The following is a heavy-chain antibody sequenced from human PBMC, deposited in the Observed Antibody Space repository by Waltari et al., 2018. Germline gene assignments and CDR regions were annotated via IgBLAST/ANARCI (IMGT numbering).Heavy chain of an antibody. CDR3: GRSYGWAFDM. D-gene: IGHD3-10*01. CDR1: GFPFSDYW. V-gene: IGHV3-7*02. CDR2: IKPDGSDK. Sequence: EVQLVESGGGLVQPGGSLRLSCAASGFPFSDYWMNWVHQAPGRGLEWVGSIKPDGSDKYYVEYVKGRFSISRDNAKNSLYLQMNSLRAEDTAVYYCGRSYGWAFDMSGQGTMVIVSS. J-gene: IGHJ3*02.